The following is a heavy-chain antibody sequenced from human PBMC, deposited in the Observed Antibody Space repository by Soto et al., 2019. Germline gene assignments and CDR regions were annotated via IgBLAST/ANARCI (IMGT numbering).Heavy chain of an antibody. CDR3: ARGEQLYHYYYGMDV. CDR2: INTGNGNT. Sequence: ASVKVSCKASGYSFTTHAMIWVRQAPGQRPEWMGWINTGNGNTRYSPKFQGRVNITRDTSASTAYMELSSLKSEDTAVYYCARGEQLYHYYYGMDVWGQGTTVTVSS. V-gene: IGHV1-3*04. CDR1: GYSFTTHA. J-gene: IGHJ6*02.